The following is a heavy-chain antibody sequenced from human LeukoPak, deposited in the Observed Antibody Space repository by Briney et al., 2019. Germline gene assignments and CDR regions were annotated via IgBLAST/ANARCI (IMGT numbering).Heavy chain of an antibody. CDR3: ARDPHGSGSYGFDY. CDR1: GGSISSGGYS. Sequence: SETLSLTCAVSGGSISSGGYSWSWIRQPPGNGLESIGYIYYSGSTYYNPSLRSRVTISVDTSKNQFSLKLSSVTAADTAVYYCARDPHGSGSYGFDYWGQGTLVTVSS. CDR2: IYYSGST. D-gene: IGHD3-10*01. V-gene: IGHV4-30-4*07. J-gene: IGHJ4*02.